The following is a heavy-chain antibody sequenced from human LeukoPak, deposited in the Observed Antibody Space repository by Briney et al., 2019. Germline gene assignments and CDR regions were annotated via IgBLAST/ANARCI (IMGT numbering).Heavy chain of an antibody. V-gene: IGHV4-34*01. CDR3: ARGRDYWYFDL. J-gene: IGHJ2*01. CDR2: INHGGST. Sequence: SETLSLTCAVYGGSFSGYYWSWIRQPPGKGLEWIGEINHGGSTNYNPSLKSRVTISVDTSKNQFSLKLSSVTAADTAVYYCARGRDYWYFDLWGRGTLVTVSS. CDR1: GGSFSGYY.